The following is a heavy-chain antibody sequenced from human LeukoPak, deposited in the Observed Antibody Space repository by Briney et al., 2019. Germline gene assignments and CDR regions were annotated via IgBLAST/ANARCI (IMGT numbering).Heavy chain of an antibody. CDR2: LYSSGTT. CDR1: GFSVNSDY. D-gene: IGHD6-13*01. V-gene: IGHV3-66*01. J-gene: IGHJ4*02. Sequence: GGSLRLSCAASGFSVNSDYMTWVRQAPGKGLDWVSVLYSSGTTFYADSVRGRFTISRDSSKNTLYLQMNSLRAEDTAVYYCARERSIAAAAPGYWGQGTLVTVSS. CDR3: ARERSIAAAAPGY.